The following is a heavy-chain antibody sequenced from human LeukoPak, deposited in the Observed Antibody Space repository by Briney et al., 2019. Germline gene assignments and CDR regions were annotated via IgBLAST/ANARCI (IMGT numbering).Heavy chain of an antibody. CDR2: IYSGGST. Sequence: GGSLRLSCAASGFTVSSNYMSWVRQAPGKGLEWVSVIYSGGSTYYADSVKGRFTISRDNSKNTLYLQMNSLRAEDTAVYYCARVQVVPAAMSYYYYYYMDVWGKGTTITVSS. CDR1: GFTVSSNY. CDR3: ARVQVVPAAMSYYYYYYMDV. V-gene: IGHV3-53*01. D-gene: IGHD2-2*01. J-gene: IGHJ6*03.